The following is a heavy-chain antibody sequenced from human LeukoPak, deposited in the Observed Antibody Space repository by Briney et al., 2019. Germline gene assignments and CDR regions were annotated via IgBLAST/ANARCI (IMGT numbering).Heavy chain of an antibody. Sequence: SETLSLTCTVSSDSINSLDLWSWVRQPPGKGLEWIGEMYLSGTTHSNPSVKSRVTISIDKSKDQFFLNLSSVTAADTAVYYCAGLVGRYSSGLYYYYFDYWGQGTLVTVSS. CDR3: AGLVGRYSSGLYYYYFDY. CDR1: SDSINSLDL. D-gene: IGHD3-22*01. J-gene: IGHJ4*02. V-gene: IGHV4-4*02. CDR2: MYLSGTT.